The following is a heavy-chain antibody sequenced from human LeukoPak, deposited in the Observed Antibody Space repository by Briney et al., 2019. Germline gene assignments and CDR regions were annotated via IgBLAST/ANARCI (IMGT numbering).Heavy chain of an antibody. Sequence: PGGSLRLSCVASGFTFDDYGMHWVRQAPGKGLEWVSGISWNSGSVGYADSVKGRFTISRDNAKNSLYLQMNSLRAEDTALYYCARGSTHYDVLTGYHYYFDYWGQGTLVTVSS. V-gene: IGHV3-9*01. D-gene: IGHD3-9*01. CDR1: GFTFDDYG. J-gene: IGHJ4*02. CDR2: ISWNSGSV. CDR3: ARGSTHYDVLTGYHYYFDY.